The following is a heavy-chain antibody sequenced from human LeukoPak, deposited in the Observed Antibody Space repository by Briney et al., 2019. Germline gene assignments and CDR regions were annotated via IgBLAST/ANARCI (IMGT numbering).Heavy chain of an antibody. Sequence: GESLDISCKGSGYIFTSYWINWVRQLPGKGLEWMGRIDPSDSYTNYSPSFQGHVTISADKSISTAYLQWSSLKASDPAMYYCARAYSSSWHFDYWGQGTLVTVSS. V-gene: IGHV5-10-1*01. CDR2: IDPSDSYT. CDR1: GYIFTSYW. D-gene: IGHD6-13*01. J-gene: IGHJ4*02. CDR3: ARAYSSSWHFDY.